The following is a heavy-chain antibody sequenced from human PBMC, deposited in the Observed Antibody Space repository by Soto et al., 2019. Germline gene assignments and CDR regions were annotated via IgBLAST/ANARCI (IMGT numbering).Heavy chain of an antibody. CDR3: VRDLIGYCTSIPCYTL. V-gene: IGHV3-66*01. CDR1: GFTVSSSY. J-gene: IGHJ3*01. CDR2: FYSGGST. D-gene: IGHD2-2*01. Sequence: EVQLVESGGGLVQPGGSLRLSCAAAGFTVSSSYMSWVRQAPGKGLEWVSVFYSGGSTYYPDSLKDRFTMSRDSSKNTLYLQMNSLRAEDTAVYYCVRDLIGYCTSIPCYTLWGQGTMVTVSS.